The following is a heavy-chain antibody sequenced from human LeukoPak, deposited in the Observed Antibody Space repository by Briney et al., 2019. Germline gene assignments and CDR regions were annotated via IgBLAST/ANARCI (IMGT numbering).Heavy chain of an antibody. D-gene: IGHD5-12*01. CDR1: GFTFDNHG. Sequence: GGSLRLSCAASGFTFDNHGMSWVRHAPRKGLEWVSGINWNGVSTGYADSVKGRFTISRDNAKNSLYLQMNSLRAEDTALYHCARDGSHSGYDPRYYYYYMDVWGKGTTVTVSS. CDR3: ARDGSHSGYDPRYYYYYMDV. V-gene: IGHV3-20*01. J-gene: IGHJ6*03. CDR2: INWNGVST.